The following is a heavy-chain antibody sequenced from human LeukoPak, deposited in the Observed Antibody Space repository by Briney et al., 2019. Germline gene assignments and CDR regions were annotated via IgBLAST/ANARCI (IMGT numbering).Heavy chain of an antibody. Sequence: GGSLRLSCAASGFTFSSYGMSWVRQAPGKGLEWVSAISGSGGSTYYADSVKGRFTISRDNSKNTLYLQMNSLRAEDTAVYYCAKAHFPDYDILTGYYGSGYYYYYMDVWGKGTTVTISS. D-gene: IGHD3-9*01. V-gene: IGHV3-23*01. J-gene: IGHJ6*03. CDR3: AKAHFPDYDILTGYYGSGYYYYYMDV. CDR2: ISGSGGST. CDR1: GFTFSSYG.